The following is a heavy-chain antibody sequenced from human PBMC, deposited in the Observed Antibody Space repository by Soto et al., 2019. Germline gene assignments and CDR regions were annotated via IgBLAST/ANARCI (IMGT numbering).Heavy chain of an antibody. V-gene: IGHV3-23*01. D-gene: IGHD2-15*01. J-gene: IGHJ4*02. CDR3: AKFLKYCSGGSCYYRYDY. CDR2: ISGSGGST. CDR1: GFTFSSYA. Sequence: GGSLRLSCAASGFTFSSYAMSWVRQAPGKGLEWVSAISGSGGSTYYADSVKGRFTISRDNSKNTLYLQMNSLRAEDTAVYYCAKFLKYCSGGSCYYRYDYWGQGTLVTVSS.